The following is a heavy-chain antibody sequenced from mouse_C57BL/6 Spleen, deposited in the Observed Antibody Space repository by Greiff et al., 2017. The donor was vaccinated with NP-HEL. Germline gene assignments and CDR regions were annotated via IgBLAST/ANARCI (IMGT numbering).Heavy chain of an antibody. D-gene: IGHD2-12*01. Sequence: QVQLQQSGTELVKPGASVKLSCKASGYTFTSYWMHWVKQRPGQGLEWIGNINPSNGGTNYNEKFKSKATLTVDKSSSTAYMQLSSLTSEDSAVYYCARLRAYDGAYYFDYWGQGTTLTVSS. CDR1: GYTFTSYW. V-gene: IGHV1-53*01. CDR3: ARLRAYDGAYYFDY. J-gene: IGHJ2*01. CDR2: INPSNGGT.